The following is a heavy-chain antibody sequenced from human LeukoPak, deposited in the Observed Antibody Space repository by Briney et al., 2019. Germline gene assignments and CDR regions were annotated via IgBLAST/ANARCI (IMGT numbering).Heavy chain of an antibody. V-gene: IGHV4-34*01. J-gene: IGHJ4*02. D-gene: IGHD3-9*01. CDR2: VNHSGST. CDR3: ARTLRYFDWLPAGETDY. Sequence: SETLSLTCAVYGGSFSGYYWSWIRQPPGKGLEWIGEVNHSGSTNYNPSLKSRVTMSVDTSKNQFSLKLSSVTAADTAVYYCARTLRYFDWLPAGETDYWGQGTLVTVSS. CDR1: GGSFSGYY.